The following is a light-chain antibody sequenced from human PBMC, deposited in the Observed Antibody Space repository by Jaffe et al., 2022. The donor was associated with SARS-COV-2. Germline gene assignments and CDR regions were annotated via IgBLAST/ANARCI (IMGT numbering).Light chain of an antibody. CDR1: QSVLHSRNNKTY. V-gene: IGKV4-1*01. J-gene: IGKJ1*01. CDR2: WAS. CDR3: HQYLTFWT. Sequence: DIVMTQSPDSLSVSLGETATIKCKSSQSVLHSRNNKTYLGWYQQKPGQSPRLLIYWASARESGVPDRFSGSGSGTDFTLTISSLQAEDVAVYFCHQYLTFWTFGQGTKVEI.